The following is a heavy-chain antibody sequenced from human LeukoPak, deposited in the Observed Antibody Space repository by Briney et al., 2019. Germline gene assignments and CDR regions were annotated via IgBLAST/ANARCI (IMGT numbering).Heavy chain of an antibody. CDR1: GGSFSGYY. CDR3: ARVLGCSSTSCYRWFDP. V-gene: IGHV4-34*01. CDR2: INHSGST. J-gene: IGHJ5*02. Sequence: SETLSLTCAVYGGSFSGYYWSWIRQPPGKRLEWIGEINHSGSTNYNPSLKSRVTISVDTSKNQFSLKLSSVTAADTAVYYCARVLGCSSTSCYRWFDPWGQGTLVTVSS. D-gene: IGHD2-2*01.